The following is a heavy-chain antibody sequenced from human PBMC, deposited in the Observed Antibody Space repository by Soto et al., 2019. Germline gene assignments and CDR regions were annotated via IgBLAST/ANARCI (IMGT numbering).Heavy chain of an antibody. D-gene: IGHD2-2*01. Sequence: GASVKVSCKASGYTFTSYGISLVRQAPGQGLEWMGWISAYNGNTNYAQKLQGRVTMTTDTSTSTAYMELRSLRSDDTAVYYCARALYCSSTSCDNWFDPWGQGTLVTVSS. CDR3: ARALYCSSTSCDNWFDP. CDR2: ISAYNGNT. CDR1: GYTFTSYG. J-gene: IGHJ5*02. V-gene: IGHV1-18*04.